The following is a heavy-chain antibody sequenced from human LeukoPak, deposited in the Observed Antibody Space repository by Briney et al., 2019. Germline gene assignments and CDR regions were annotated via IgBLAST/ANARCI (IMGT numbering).Heavy chain of an antibody. D-gene: IGHD6-13*01. CDR2: IGGSGSGT. Sequence: PGGSLRLSCAASGFTFSSYAMSWVRQAPGKGLEWVSAIGGSGSGTYYADSVKGRFTISRDNSKNTLYLQMSSLRAEDTAVYYCAKGIAASGTRSLDYWGQGTLVTVSS. CDR3: AKGIAASGTRSLDY. CDR1: GFTFSSYA. J-gene: IGHJ4*02. V-gene: IGHV3-23*01.